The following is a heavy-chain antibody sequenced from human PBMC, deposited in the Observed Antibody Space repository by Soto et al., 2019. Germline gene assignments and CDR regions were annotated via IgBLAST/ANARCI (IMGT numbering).Heavy chain of an antibody. D-gene: IGHD3-22*01. V-gene: IGHV3-21*01. CDR2: ISGDSNYI. CDR3: ARVVYFDRSAYGL. CDR1: GFSFSGYN. Sequence: GGSLRLSCAASGFSFSGYNMNWVRQAPGKGLEWVSSISGDSNYIYYADSVQGRFTISRDNAKNSVYLQMSSLRAEDTAVYYCARVVYFDRSAYGLWGQGTMVTVSS. J-gene: IGHJ3*01.